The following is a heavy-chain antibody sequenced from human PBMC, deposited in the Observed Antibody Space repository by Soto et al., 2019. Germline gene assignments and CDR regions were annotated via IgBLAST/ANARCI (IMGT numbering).Heavy chain of an antibody. Sequence: LRLSCAASVFTFSSYAMSWVRQAPGKGLEWVSAISGSGGSTYYADSVKGRFTISRDNSKNTLYLQMNSLRAEDTAVYYCAKASLSGYEHFDYSGQRTLVTVCS. D-gene: IGHD5-12*01. V-gene: IGHV3-23*01. CDR1: VFTFSSYA. CDR2: ISGSGGST. J-gene: IGHJ4*02. CDR3: AKASLSGYEHFDY.